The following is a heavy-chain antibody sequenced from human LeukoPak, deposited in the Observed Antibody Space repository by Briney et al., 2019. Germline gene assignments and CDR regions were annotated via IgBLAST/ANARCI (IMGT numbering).Heavy chain of an antibody. CDR3: ARGIRLDYDFWSGYYNRYYYYYMDV. CDR1: GGSFSGYY. CDR2: INHSGST. Sequence: SETLSLTCAVYGGSFSGYYWSWIRQPPGKGLEWIGEINHSGSTNCNPSLKGRVTISVDTSKNQFSLKLSSVTAADTAVYYCARGIRLDYDFWSGYYNRYYYYYMDVWGKGTTVTVSS. J-gene: IGHJ6*03. D-gene: IGHD3-3*01. V-gene: IGHV4-34*01.